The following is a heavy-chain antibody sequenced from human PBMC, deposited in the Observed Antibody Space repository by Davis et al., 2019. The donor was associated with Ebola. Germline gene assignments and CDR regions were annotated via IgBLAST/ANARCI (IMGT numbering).Heavy chain of an antibody. D-gene: IGHD6-13*01. CDR2: IYYDGST. V-gene: IGHV4-39*01. CDR1: GGSISSSTYY. Sequence: PSETLSLTCAVSGGSISSSTYYWGWPRQPPGKGLEWIGIIYYDGSTYYSPSLKSRVAISVDTSKNQLSLKVSSVTAEDTAVYYCARGIEAAGIIYYYYAMDVWGQGTTVTVSS. J-gene: IGHJ6*02. CDR3: ARGIEAAGIIYYYYAMDV.